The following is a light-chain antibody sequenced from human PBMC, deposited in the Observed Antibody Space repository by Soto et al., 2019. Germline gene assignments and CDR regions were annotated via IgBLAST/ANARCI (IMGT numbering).Light chain of an antibody. V-gene: IGKV3-20*01. CDR3: QQYGSSPWT. CDR2: LAS. Sequence: EIVVTQSPGTLSLSPGERATLSCRASQSVSSSYLAWYQQKPGQAPRLLIYLASSRATGVPDRFSGSGSGTDFTLTITRLEPEDFAVYYCQQYGSSPWTFGQGTKLEIK. J-gene: IGKJ1*01. CDR1: QSVSSSY.